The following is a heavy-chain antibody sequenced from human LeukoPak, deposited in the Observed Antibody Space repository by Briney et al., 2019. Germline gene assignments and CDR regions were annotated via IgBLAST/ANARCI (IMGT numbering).Heavy chain of an antibody. D-gene: IGHD2-15*01. CDR1: GYTFIGYY. CDR3: ARCIGGGSCYAFDI. CDR2: INPNSGDT. J-gene: IGHJ3*02. V-gene: IGHV1-2*02. Sequence: ASVKVSCKASGYTFIGYYIHWVRQAPGQGLEWMGWINPNSGDTNYAQKFQGRVTMTRDTSISTAYLELSRLRSDDTAMYYCARCIGGGSCYAFDIWGQGTMVTVSS.